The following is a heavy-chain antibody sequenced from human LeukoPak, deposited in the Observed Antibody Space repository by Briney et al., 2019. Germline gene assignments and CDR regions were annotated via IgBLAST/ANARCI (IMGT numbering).Heavy chain of an antibody. D-gene: IGHD1-26*01. CDR1: GFTSSSYG. J-gene: IGHJ4*02. Sequence: PGGSLRLSCGASGFTSSSYGMSWVRQAPGKGLEWVSSISASGVMTYYADSVKGRFTVSRDNSKNSLYLQMSSPTAADTAVYYCAKDRSIGTYYTFDHWGQGTLVTVSS. CDR2: ISASGVMT. V-gene: IGHV3-23*01. CDR3: AKDRSIGTYYTFDH.